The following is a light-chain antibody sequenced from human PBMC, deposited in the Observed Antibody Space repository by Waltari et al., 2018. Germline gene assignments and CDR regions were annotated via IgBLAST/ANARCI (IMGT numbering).Light chain of an antibody. Sequence: IVLTQYQDTLSLSPWDRVTLSCRDSQTITNDYLAWYQQKPGQAPRLIFCGATNRATGIPDWCWSGAAGTDFTLTISRLEPEDFVMYYCQQYGSTTTFGGGTKVEIK. V-gene: IGKV3-20*01. J-gene: IGKJ4*01. CDR1: QTITNDY. CDR2: GAT. CDR3: QQYGSTTT.